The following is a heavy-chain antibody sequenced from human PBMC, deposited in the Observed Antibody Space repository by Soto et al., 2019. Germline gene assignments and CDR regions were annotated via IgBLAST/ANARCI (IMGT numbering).Heavy chain of an antibody. Sequence: ASVKVSCKASGYTFTGYYMHWVRQAPGQGLEWMGWINPNSGGTNYAQKFQGRVTMTRDTPISTAHMELSRLRSDDTAVYYCARDGSSSSLDGFYYGMDGWGQGTTVTVS. CDR1: GYTFTGYY. J-gene: IGHJ6*02. CDR3: ARDGSSSSLDGFYYGMDG. CDR2: INPNSGGT. V-gene: IGHV1-2*02. D-gene: IGHD6-6*01.